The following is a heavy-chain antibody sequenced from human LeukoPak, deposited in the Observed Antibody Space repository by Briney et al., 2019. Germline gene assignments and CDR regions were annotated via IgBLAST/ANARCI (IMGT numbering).Heavy chain of an antibody. V-gene: IGHV1-46*01. CDR2: INPSGGST. D-gene: IGHD6-19*01. CDR1: GYTFSNYY. J-gene: IGHJ4*02. Sequence: ASVKVSCKASGYTFSNYYIHWVRQAPGQGLEWMGTINPSGGSTSYAQKFQGRVTMTTDTSMPTVYMELSSLRSEDTAVYHCARALYGSAFAIGYWGQGTLVTVSS. CDR3: ARALYGSAFAIGY.